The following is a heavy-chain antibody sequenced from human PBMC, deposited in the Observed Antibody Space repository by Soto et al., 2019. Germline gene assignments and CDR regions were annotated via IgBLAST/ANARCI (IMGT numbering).Heavy chain of an antibody. J-gene: IGHJ5*02. CDR3: ARGRRWLQLPFWFDP. CDR2: INHSGST. CDR1: GGSFSGYY. Sequence: QVQLQQWGAGLLKPSETLSLTCAVYGGSFSGYYWSWIRQPPGKGLEWIGEINHSGSTNYNPSLKSRVTISVDTSKNQFSLKLSSVTVADTAVYYCARGRRWLQLPFWFDPWGQGTLVTVSS. V-gene: IGHV4-34*01. D-gene: IGHD5-12*01.